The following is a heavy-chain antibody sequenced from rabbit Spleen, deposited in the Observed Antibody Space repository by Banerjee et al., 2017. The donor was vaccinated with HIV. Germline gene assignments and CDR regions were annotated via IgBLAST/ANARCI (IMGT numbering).Heavy chain of an antibody. Sequence: QQLVESGGDLVKPGASLTLTCTASGVSFSSSSYMCWVRQAPGKGLEWIACIDTGSSGFTYFATWAKGRFTCSKTSSTTVTLQMTRLTAADTATYFCARDSGSSFSSYGMDLWGPGTLVTVS. J-gene: IGHJ6*01. CDR3: ARDSGSSFSSYGMDL. CDR2: IDTGSSGFT. D-gene: IGHD8-1*01. CDR1: GVSFSSSSY. V-gene: IGHV1S40*01.